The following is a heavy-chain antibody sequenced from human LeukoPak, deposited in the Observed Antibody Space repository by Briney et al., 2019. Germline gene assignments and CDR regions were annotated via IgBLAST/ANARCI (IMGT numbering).Heavy chain of an antibody. D-gene: IGHD3-22*01. Sequence: SVKVSCKASGGTFSSYAISWVRQAPGQGLEWMGGIIPIFGTANYAQEFQGRVTITADKSTSTAYMELSSLRSEDTAVYYCARDTPDYYDSSAPGDYWGQGTLVTVSS. CDR1: GGTFSSYA. V-gene: IGHV1-69*06. J-gene: IGHJ4*02. CDR3: ARDTPDYYDSSAPGDY. CDR2: IIPIFGTA.